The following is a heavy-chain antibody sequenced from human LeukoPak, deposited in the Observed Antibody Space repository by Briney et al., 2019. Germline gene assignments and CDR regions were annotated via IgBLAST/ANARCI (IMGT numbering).Heavy chain of an antibody. CDR2: IKQDGSEK. V-gene: IGHV3-7*01. CDR3: ARGHLGYCSSTSCHQGGRGSHWFDP. D-gene: IGHD2-2*01. J-gene: IGHJ5*02. CDR1: GFTFSSYW. Sequence: PGGSLRLSCAASGFTFSSYWMSWVRQAPGKGLEWVANIKQDGSEKYYVDSVKGRFTISRDNAKTSLYLQMNSLRDEDTAVYYCARGHLGYCSSTSCHQGGRGSHWFDPWGQGTLVTVSS.